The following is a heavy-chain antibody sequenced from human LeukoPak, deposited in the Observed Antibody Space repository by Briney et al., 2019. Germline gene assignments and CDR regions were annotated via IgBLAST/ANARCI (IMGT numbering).Heavy chain of an antibody. CDR1: GFTFSTYG. J-gene: IGHJ4*02. D-gene: IGHD4-23*01. CDR2: ISSRSSTI. CDR3: ARDFRYGGNFDY. Sequence: PGGSLRLSCAASGFTFSTYGMNWVRQAPGKGLEWVSYISSRSSTIYYADSVKGRFTLSRDNAKNSLYLQMNSLRAEDTAVYYCARDFRYGGNFDYWGQGTLVTVSS. V-gene: IGHV3-48*01.